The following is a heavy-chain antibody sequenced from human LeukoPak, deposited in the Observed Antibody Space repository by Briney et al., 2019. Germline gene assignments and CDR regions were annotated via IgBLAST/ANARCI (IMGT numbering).Heavy chain of an antibody. D-gene: IGHD6-13*01. CDR1: GVSISSSSDY. V-gene: IGHV4-39*01. CDR3: ARQRGIAGSSNWFDP. Sequence: SETLSLTCTVSGVSISSSSDYWGWIRQPPGKGLEWIGSVYNSGSTYYNPSHKSRVTISGDTSKNQFSLKLSSVTAADTAVYYCARQRGIAGSSNWFDPWGQGTLVTVSS. J-gene: IGHJ5*02. CDR2: VYNSGST.